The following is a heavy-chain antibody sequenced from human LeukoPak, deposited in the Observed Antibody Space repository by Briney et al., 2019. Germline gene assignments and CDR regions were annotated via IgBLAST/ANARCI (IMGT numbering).Heavy chain of an antibody. Sequence: ASVKVSCKASGYTFTTNAMHWVRQAPGQRLEWMGWINAGNGNTKYSQKFQGRVTITRDTSASTAYMELSSLTSKDTAVYYCARDRWDSSWSQGYWGQGTLVTVSS. D-gene: IGHD6-13*01. CDR3: ARDRWDSSWSQGY. CDR1: GYTFTTNA. V-gene: IGHV1-3*01. J-gene: IGHJ4*02. CDR2: INAGNGNT.